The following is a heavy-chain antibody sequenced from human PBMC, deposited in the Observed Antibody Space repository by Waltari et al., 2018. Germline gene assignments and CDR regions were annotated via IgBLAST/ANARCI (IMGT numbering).Heavy chain of an antibody. J-gene: IGHJ4*02. CDR3: SKAPTNYYDSSGEEYYFDY. D-gene: IGHD3-22*01. Sequence: QVQLVESGGGVVQPGRSLRLSCAASGFTFSSYGMHWVRQAPGKGLEWVAVIWYDGSNQYYADSVKCRFTISRDNSKNTLYLQMNSLRAEDTAMYYCSKAPTNYYDSSGEEYYFDYWGQGTLVTVSS. V-gene: IGHV3-30*18. CDR1: GFTFSSYG. CDR2: IWYDGSNQ.